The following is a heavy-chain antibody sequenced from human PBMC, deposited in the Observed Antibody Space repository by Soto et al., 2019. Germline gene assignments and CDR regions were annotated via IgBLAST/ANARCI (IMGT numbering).Heavy chain of an antibody. D-gene: IGHD6-6*01. V-gene: IGHV1-18*04. CDR3: ARAPGSSSRPLVFDY. J-gene: IGHJ4*02. Sequence: QVQVVQSGAEVKRPGASVKVSCKASGDTFTSNGISWVRQAPGQGLEWLAWISIYNGNTQYAQKVQGRVTMTTDTSTNTAYMELRSLRSADTSVYYCARAPGSSSRPLVFDYWGQGTLVTVSA. CDR1: GDTFTSNG. CDR2: ISIYNGNT.